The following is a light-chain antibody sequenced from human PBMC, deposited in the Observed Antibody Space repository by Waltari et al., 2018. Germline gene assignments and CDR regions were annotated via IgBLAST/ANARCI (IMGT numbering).Light chain of an antibody. CDR3: QEDGSSPSWT. CDR1: QSVSSSN. CDR2: AAS. V-gene: IGKV3-20*01. Sequence: ELVLTQSPGTLSLSPGERATLSCRASQSVSSSNLAWFQQKPGQAPRLLIYAASSRATGIPDRFSGSGSGTDFTLTISRLEPEDFAVYYCQEDGSSPSWTFGQGTKVEIK. J-gene: IGKJ1*01.